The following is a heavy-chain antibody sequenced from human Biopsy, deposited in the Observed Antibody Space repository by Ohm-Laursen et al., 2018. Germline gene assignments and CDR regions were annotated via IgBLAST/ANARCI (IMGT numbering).Heavy chain of an antibody. J-gene: IGHJ2*01. D-gene: IGHD3-22*01. V-gene: IGHV4-59*01. CDR2: VYYTGCT. CDR1: GDSISSYY. CDR3: ARDRGYYSDRTVPGYFDL. Sequence: GTLSLTCTVSGDSISSYYWSWIRQPPGKGLQWIGYVYYTGCTDYNPSLQSRVTISVDTSKNHFSLRLRSVTPADTAIYYCARDRGYYSDRTVPGYFDLWGRGTLATVSS.